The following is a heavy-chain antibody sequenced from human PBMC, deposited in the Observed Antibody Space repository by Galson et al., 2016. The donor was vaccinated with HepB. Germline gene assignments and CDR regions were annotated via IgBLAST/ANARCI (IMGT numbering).Heavy chain of an antibody. V-gene: IGHV3-23*01. CDR1: GFTFSSYA. CDR2: ISNSGGST. J-gene: IGHJ4*02. CDR3: AGGYYGSGSYYAY. D-gene: IGHD3-10*01. Sequence: SLRLSCAVSGFTFSSYAMSWVRQAPGKGLEWVSVISNSGGSTYYTDSVKGRFTISRDNSKNTLYLQMNSLRAEDTAVYYCAGGYYGSGSYYAYWGQATLVTVSS.